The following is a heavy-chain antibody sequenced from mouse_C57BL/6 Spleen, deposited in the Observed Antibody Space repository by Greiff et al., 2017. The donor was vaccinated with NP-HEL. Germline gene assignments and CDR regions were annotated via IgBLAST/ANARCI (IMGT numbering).Heavy chain of an antibody. D-gene: IGHD2-10*01. Sequence: VQRVESGPELVKPGASVQISCKASGYSFSSSWMNWVKQRPGKGLEWIGRIYPGDGDTNYNGKFKGTATLTADKSSSTAYMQLSSLTSEDSAVYFCARSYYGNYDYAMDYWGQGTSVTVSS. CDR2: IYPGDGDT. CDR3: ARSYYGNYDYAMDY. V-gene: IGHV1-82*01. J-gene: IGHJ4*01. CDR1: GYSFSSSW.